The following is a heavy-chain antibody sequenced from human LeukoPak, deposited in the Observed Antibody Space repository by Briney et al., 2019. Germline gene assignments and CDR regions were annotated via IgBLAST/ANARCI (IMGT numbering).Heavy chain of an antibody. CDR3: AKVSGYSSSWTDYYYYGMDV. Sequence: GGSLRLSCAASGFTFSNYWMSWVRQAPGKGLEWVANIKQDGSEKYYVDSVKGRFTISRDNSKNTLYLQMNSLRAEDTAVYYCAKVSGYSSSWTDYYYYGMDVWGQGTTVTVSS. CDR1: GFTFSNYW. V-gene: IGHV3-7*01. D-gene: IGHD6-13*01. J-gene: IGHJ6*02. CDR2: IKQDGSEK.